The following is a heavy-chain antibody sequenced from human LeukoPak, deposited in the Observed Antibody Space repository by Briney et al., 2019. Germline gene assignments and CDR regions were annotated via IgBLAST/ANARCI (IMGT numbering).Heavy chain of an antibody. CDR2: ISSGSTYI. CDR3: ARDRIYSGIYHDTFDI. CDR1: GFTFSSYS. D-gene: IGHD1-26*01. J-gene: IGHJ3*02. Sequence: PGGSLRLSCAASGFTFSSYSMSWVRQAPGKGLKWVSSISSGSTYIYYADSMKGRFTISRDNAKNSLYPQMNTLRAEVTAVYYCARDRIYSGIYHDTFDIWGHGTMVTVSS. V-gene: IGHV3-21*01.